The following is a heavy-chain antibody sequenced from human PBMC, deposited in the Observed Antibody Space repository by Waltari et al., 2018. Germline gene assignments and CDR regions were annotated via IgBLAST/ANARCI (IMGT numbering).Heavy chain of an antibody. V-gene: IGHV3-7*01. CDR1: GFTLSHYG. D-gene: IGHD2-15*01. Sequence: EVQLVESGGGLVQPGGSLRLSCAASGFTLSHYGMGWVRQAPGKGLEWVAGIKEDGGRKDYVDSGKGRFTISRDNAKSTLYLQMNSLRAEDTAVFYCVRNRGWQQFDFWGQGTLVTVSS. J-gene: IGHJ4*02. CDR2: IKEDGGRK. CDR3: VRNRGWQQFDF.